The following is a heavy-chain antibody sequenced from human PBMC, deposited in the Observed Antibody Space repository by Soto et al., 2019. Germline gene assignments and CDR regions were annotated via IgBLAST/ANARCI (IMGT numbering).Heavy chain of an antibody. CDR1: GFTFSDYY. J-gene: IGHJ4*02. Sequence: PGGSLRLSCAASGFTFSDYYMSWIRQAPGKGLEWVSYISSSSSYTNYADSVKGRFTISRDNAKNSLYLQMNSLRAEDTAVYYCARDRDIAATGLGYWGQGTLVTVSS. CDR3: ARDRDIAATGLGY. CDR2: ISSSSSYT. V-gene: IGHV3-11*06. D-gene: IGHD2-15*01.